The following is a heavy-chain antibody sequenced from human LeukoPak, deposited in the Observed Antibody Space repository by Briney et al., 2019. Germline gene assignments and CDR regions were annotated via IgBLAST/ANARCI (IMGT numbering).Heavy chain of an antibody. CDR2: IYYSGST. D-gene: IGHD3-22*01. Sequence: SETLSLTCTVSGGSISSSSYYWGWIRQPPGKGLEWIGSIYYSGSTYYNPSLKSRVTISVDTSKNQFSLKLSSVTAADTAVYYCARRIKGSSGSFDYWGQGTLVTVSS. J-gene: IGHJ4*02. V-gene: IGHV4-39*01. CDR1: GGSISSSSYY. CDR3: ARRIKGSSGSFDY.